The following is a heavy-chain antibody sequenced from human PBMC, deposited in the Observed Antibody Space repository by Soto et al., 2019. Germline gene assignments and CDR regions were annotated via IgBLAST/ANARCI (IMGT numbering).Heavy chain of an antibody. CDR1: GFSFDNYA. D-gene: IGHD3-10*01. Sequence: EVKLSESGGGLVQPGGSLRLSCAASGFSFDNYAMRWVRVAPGKGLEWVSGISGSGTSIDYADAVKGRFTIARDNSKNTLDRQMYGLRDEDTAQYYCAKDRVLGSGTFSAFHSWGQGVQVTGSS. CDR2: ISGSGTSI. CDR3: AKDRVLGSGTFSAFHS. J-gene: IGHJ4*02. V-gene: IGHV3-23*01.